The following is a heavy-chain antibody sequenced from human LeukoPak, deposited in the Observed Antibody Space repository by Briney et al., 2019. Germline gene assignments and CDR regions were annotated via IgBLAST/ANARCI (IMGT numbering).Heavy chain of an antibody. J-gene: IGHJ6*03. Sequence: GASVKVSCKASGYTFINYGISWVRQAPGQGLEWMGWISRYTGNTNYALQLQGRVTMTTDTSTSTAYMELRSLRSDDTAVYYCARVRIVPAAQDYSYYMDVWGKGTTVTVSS. CDR1: GYTFINYG. D-gene: IGHD2-2*01. CDR3: ARVRIVPAAQDYSYYMDV. V-gene: IGHV1-18*01. CDR2: ISRYTGNT.